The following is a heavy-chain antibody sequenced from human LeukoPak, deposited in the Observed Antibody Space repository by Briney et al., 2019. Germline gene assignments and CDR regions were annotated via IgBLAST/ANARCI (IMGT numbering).Heavy chain of an antibody. CDR1: GGSISSSSYY. V-gene: IGHV4-39*07. D-gene: IGHD2-15*01. J-gene: IGHJ6*03. Sequence: PSETLSLTCTVPGGSISSSSYYWGWIRQPPGKGLEWIGSIYYSGSTYYNPSLKSRVTISVDTSKNQFSLKLSSVTAADTAVYYCARTTEGYCRGRSCYSYYYYMDVWGKGTTVTVSS. CDR3: ARTTEGYCRGRSCYSYYYYMDV. CDR2: IYYSGST.